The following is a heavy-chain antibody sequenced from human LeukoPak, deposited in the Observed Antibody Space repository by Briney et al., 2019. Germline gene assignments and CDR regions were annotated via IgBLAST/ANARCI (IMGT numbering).Heavy chain of an antibody. CDR2: INAGNGNT. CDR1: GYTFTSYA. CDR3: AAAYCGGDCYSSPGDY. V-gene: IGHV1-3*01. D-gene: IGHD2-21*02. J-gene: IGHJ4*02. Sequence: ASVTVSFKASGYTFTSYAMHWVRQAPGQRGEWMGWINAGNGNTNYAQKFQERVTITRDMSTSTAYMELSSLRSEDTAVYYCAAAYCGGDCYSSPGDYWGQGTLVTVSS.